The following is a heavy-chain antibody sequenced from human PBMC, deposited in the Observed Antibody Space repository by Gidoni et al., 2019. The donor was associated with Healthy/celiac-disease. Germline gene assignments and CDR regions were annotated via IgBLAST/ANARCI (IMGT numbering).Heavy chain of an antibody. CDR1: GYTSTSYE. CDR2: MNPNSGNT. V-gene: IGHV1-8*02. J-gene: IGHJ5*02. CDR3: ARGPTLIWRGERWFDP. D-gene: IGHD3-3*01. Sequence: QVQLLQSGAEVKKPGAAVKASGKASGYTSTSYEINWVRLATGQGLGWMGWMNPNSGNTGYAQKFQGRVTMTRNTSISTAYMELSSLRSEDTAVYYCARGPTLIWRGERWFDPWGQGTLVTVSS.